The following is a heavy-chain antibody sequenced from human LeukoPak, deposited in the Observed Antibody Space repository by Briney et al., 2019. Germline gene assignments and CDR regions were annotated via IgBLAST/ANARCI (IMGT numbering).Heavy chain of an antibody. CDR1: GYTFANYG. J-gene: IGHJ4*02. CDR3: ARGYCTSTSCPGGFDY. CDR2: ISVYNGNT. D-gene: IGHD2-2*01. Sequence: ASVTVSCKASGYTFANYGITWVRQAPGQGLEWMGWISVYNGNTNYAQNLQGRVTMTTDTSTSTAYMELRSLRSDDTAVYYCARGYCTSTSCPGGFDYWGQGTLVTVSS. V-gene: IGHV1-18*01.